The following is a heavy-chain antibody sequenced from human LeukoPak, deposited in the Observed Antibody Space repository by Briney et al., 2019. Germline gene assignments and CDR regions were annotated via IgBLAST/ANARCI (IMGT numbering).Heavy chain of an antibody. V-gene: IGHV1-18*01. D-gene: IGHD2-2*01. CDR1: GYTFTSYG. CDR3: ARELGYCSSTSCYNWFDP. J-gene: IGHJ5*02. Sequence: GASVKVSCKASGYTFTSYGISWVRQAPGQGLEWMGWISAYNGNTNYAQKLQGRVTMTTDTSTSTAYMELRSLRSDDTAVYYCARELGYCSSTSCYNWFDPWGQGTLVTVSS. CDR2: ISAYNGNT.